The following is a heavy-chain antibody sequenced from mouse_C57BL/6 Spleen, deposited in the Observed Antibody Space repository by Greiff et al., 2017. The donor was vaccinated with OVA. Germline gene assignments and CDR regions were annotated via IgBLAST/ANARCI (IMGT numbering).Heavy chain of an antibody. CDR2: INPSNGGT. D-gene: IGHD1-1*01. J-gene: IGHJ1*03. Sequence: QVQLHQPGTELVKPGASVKLSCKASGYTFTSYWMHWVKQRPGQGLEWIGNINPSNGGTNYNEKFKSKATLTVDKSSSTAYMQLSSLTSEDSAVYYCARGGTVVAHWYFDVWGTGTTVTVSS. CDR3: ARGGTVVAHWYFDV. V-gene: IGHV1-53*01. CDR1: GYTFTSYW.